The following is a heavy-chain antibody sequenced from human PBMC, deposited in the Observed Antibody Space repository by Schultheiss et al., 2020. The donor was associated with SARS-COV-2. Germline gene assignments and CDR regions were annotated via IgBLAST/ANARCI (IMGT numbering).Heavy chain of an antibody. V-gene: IGHV4-61*01. J-gene: IGHJ6*02. Sequence: SQTLSLTCTVSGGSISSGYYWSWIRQPPGKGLEWIGYIYYSGSTNYNPSLKSRVTISVDTSKNQFSLKLSSVTAADTAVYYCARINIVVVPAARPDTYYYYGMDVWGQGTTVTVSS. CDR1: GGSISSGYY. D-gene: IGHD2-2*01. CDR3: ARINIVVVPAARPDTYYYYGMDV. CDR2: IYYSGST.